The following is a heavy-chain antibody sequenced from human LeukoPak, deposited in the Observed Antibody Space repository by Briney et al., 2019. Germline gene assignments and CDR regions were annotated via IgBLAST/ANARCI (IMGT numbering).Heavy chain of an antibody. Sequence: GGSLRLSCVGSGFTFSNNPLSWVRQAPGKGLEWVSAISGSGGNTYYADSVRGRFTISRDNSKNTLFLQMNTLRADDTAVYYCARRTGIALDYWGQGTLVTVSS. D-gene: IGHD6-13*01. CDR3: ARRTGIALDY. V-gene: IGHV3-23*01. CDR2: ISGSGGNT. J-gene: IGHJ4*02. CDR1: GFTFSNNP.